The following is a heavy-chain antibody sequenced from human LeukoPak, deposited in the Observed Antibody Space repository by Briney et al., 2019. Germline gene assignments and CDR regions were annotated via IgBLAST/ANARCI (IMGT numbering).Heavy chain of an antibody. CDR3: ASTTYNWNDAYYYYGMDV. V-gene: IGHV3-30*04. J-gene: IGHJ6*04. D-gene: IGHD1-1*01. CDR1: GFTFSSYA. CDR2: ISYDGSNK. Sequence: PGGSLRLSCAASGFTFSSYAMHWVRQAPGKGLEWVAVISYDGSNKYYADSVKGRFTISRDNSKNTLYLQMNSLRADDTAVYYCASTTYNWNDAYYYYGMDVWGKGTTVTVSS.